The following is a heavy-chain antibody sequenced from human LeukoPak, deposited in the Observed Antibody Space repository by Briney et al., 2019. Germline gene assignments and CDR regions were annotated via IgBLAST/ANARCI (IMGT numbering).Heavy chain of an antibody. CDR1: GFSLSSHA. V-gene: IGHV3-9*03. CDR2: ISWNSGSI. CDR3: AKSLFTSATGTGRAFHI. J-gene: IGHJ3*02. Sequence: GGSLRLSCVAFGFSLSSHAMHWVRQAPGKGLEWVSGISWNSGSIGYADSVKGRFTISRDNAKNSLYLQMNSLRAEDMAIFYCAKSLFTSATGTGRAFHIWGQGTRVTVSS. D-gene: IGHD1-1*01.